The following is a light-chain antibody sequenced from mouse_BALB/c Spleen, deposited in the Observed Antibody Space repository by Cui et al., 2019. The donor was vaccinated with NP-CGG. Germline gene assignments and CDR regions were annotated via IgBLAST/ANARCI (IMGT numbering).Light chain of an antibody. J-gene: IGLJ1*01. CDR1: TGAVTTSNY. CDR2: GTN. CDR3: ALWYSNHWV. V-gene: IGLV1*01. Sequence: QAVVTQESALTTSPGETVTLTCRSSTGAVTTSNYANWVQEKPDHLFTGLIGGTNNRAPGVPARFSGSLIGDKAGLTNTGAQTEDEAIYFCALWYSNHWVFGGGTKLTVL.